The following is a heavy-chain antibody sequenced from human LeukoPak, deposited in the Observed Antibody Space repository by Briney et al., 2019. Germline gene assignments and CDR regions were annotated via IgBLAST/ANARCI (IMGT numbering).Heavy chain of an antibody. CDR1: GFTLSDYY. V-gene: IGHV3-11*04. Sequence: GGSLRLSCAASGFTLSDYYMSWIRQAPGKGLEWVSYISNCGSTIDYADSVKGRFTISRDNAKNSLYLQMNSLRAEDTAVYYCARKAVAFDYWGQGNLVTVSS. D-gene: IGHD6-19*01. CDR2: ISNCGSTI. J-gene: IGHJ4*02. CDR3: ARKAVAFDY.